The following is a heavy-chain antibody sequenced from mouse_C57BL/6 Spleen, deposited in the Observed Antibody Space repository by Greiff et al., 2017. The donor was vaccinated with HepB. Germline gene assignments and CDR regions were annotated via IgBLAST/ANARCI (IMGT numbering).Heavy chain of an antibody. CDR1: GYSITSGYY. J-gene: IGHJ3*01. V-gene: IGHV3-6*01. CDR3: ARHSPWFAY. D-gene: IGHD2-12*01. CDR2: ISYDGSN. Sequence: VQLKESGPGLVKPSQSLSLTCSVTGYSITSGYYWNWIRQFPGNKLEWMGYISYDGSNNYNPSLKNRISITRDTSKNQFFLKLNSVTTEDTATYYCARHSPWFAYWGQGTLVTVSA.